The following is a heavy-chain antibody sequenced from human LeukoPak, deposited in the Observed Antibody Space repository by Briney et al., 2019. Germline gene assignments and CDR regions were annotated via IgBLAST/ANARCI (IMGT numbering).Heavy chain of an antibody. V-gene: IGHV4-34*01. J-gene: IGHJ4*02. CDR3: ARHGYLTTN. D-gene: IGHD3-22*01. Sequence: SETLSLTCAVYGGSFSDYYWSWIRQPPGKGLEWIGEINHSGSTNYNPSLKSRVTISVDTSKNQFSLKLSSVTAADTAVYYCARHGYLTTNWGQGTLVTVSS. CDR1: GGSFSDYY. CDR2: INHSGST.